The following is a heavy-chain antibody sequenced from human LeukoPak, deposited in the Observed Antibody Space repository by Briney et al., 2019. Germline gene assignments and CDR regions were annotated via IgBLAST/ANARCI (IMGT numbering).Heavy chain of an antibody. D-gene: IGHD2-2*01. J-gene: IGHJ4*02. CDR1: GFTFSSYG. CDR2: INSDGSST. Sequence: PGGSLRLSCAASGFTFSSYGMHWVRQAPGKGLVWVSRINSDGSSTSYADSVKGRFTISRDNAKNTLYLQMNSLRAEDTAVYYCARGDVVVPAASIGTDYWGQGTLVTVSS. CDR3: ARGDVVVPAASIGTDY. V-gene: IGHV3-74*01.